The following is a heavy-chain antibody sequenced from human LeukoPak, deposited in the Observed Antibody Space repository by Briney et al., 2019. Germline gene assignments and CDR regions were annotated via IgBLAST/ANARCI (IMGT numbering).Heavy chain of an antibody. V-gene: IGHV1-8*01. CDR2: MNPNSGNT. CDR3: ATRYCSGGSCYLDF. CDR1: GYTFTSYD. J-gene: IGHJ4*02. D-gene: IGHD2-15*01. Sequence: GASVKVSCKASGYTFTSYDIDWVRQATGQGLEWMGWMNPNSGNTGYAQKFQGRVTMTRNTSISTAYMELSSLRSEDTAVYYCATRYCSGGSCYLDFWGQGTLVTVSS.